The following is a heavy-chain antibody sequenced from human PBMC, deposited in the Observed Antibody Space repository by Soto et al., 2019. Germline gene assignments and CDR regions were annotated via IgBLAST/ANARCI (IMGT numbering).Heavy chain of an antibody. CDR2: IKQDESEK. CDR1: GLTFTDYW. D-gene: IGHD1-26*01. V-gene: IGHV3-7*03. CDR3: ASDRFRGTHYLRGVTYFFEE. J-gene: IGHJ4*02. Sequence: PGGSLRLSCVTYGLTFTDYWMSWVRQAPGKGLEWVANIKQDESEKNYLDSVKGRFTISRDNAKNSLYLQMNSLRAEDTAVYYCASDRFRGTHYLRGVTYFFEEWGQGAPVTVSS.